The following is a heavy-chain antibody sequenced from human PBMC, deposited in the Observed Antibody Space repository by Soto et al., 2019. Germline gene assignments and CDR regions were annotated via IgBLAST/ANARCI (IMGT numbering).Heavy chain of an antibody. CDR3: ARDLSVMYGNWFDP. Sequence: VQLQESGPGLAKPSQTLSLTCTVSGGSISSGGYYWSWIRHHPGKGLEWIGDISYSGSTNYNPSLKSRITISVDTSKNQFSLQLSSVTAADTAVYYCARDLSVMYGNWFDPWGQGTLVTVSS. CDR1: GGSISSGGYY. V-gene: IGHV4-31*03. J-gene: IGHJ5*02. D-gene: IGHD2-8*02. CDR2: ISYSGST.